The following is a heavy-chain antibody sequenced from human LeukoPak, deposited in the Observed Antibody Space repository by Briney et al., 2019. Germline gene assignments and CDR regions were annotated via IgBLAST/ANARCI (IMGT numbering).Heavy chain of an antibody. CDR3: ARGSTLPHPTFDY. CDR1: GYSISSGYY. CDR2: IYYSGST. Sequence: PSETLSLTCAVSGYSISSGYYWGWSRQPPGKGLEWIGYIYYSGSTNYNPSLKSRVTISVDTSKNQFSLKLSSVTAADTAVYYCARGSTLPHPTFDYWGQGTLLTVSS. J-gene: IGHJ4*02. V-gene: IGHV4-38-2*01. D-gene: IGHD2-15*01.